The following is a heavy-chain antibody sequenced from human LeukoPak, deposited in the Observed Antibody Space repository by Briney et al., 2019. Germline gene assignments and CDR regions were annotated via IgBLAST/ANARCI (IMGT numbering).Heavy chain of an antibody. D-gene: IGHD2-2*02. J-gene: IGHJ3*02. Sequence: GGSLRLSCAASEFIFSSYWMHWVRQGPGKGLVWVSGINTDGSSTYYADSVKGRFTISRDNAKNTLDLQMNRLRAEDTAVYYCTRDVYPRTSDIRGQGTMVTVSS. CDR2: INTDGSST. CDR1: EFIFSSYW. CDR3: TRDVYPRTSDI. V-gene: IGHV3-74*01.